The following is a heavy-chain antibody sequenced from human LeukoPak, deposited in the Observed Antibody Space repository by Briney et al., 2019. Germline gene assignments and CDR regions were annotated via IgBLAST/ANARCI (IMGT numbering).Heavy chain of an antibody. CDR2: TYYRSKWYN. CDR3: ARRYYYGSGSKSGKNYYYYGMDV. D-gene: IGHD3-10*01. CDR1: GDSVSSNSAA. Sequence: SQTLSLTCAISGDSVSSNSAAWNWIRQSPSRGLEWLGRTYYRSKWYNDYAVSVKSRITINPDTSKNQFSLQLNSVTPEDTAVYCCARRYYYGSGSKSGKNYYYYGMDVWGQGTTVTVSS. J-gene: IGHJ6*02. V-gene: IGHV6-1*01.